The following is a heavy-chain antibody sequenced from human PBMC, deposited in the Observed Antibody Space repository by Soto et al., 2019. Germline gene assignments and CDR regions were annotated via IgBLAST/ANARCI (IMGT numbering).Heavy chain of an antibody. J-gene: IGHJ4*02. V-gene: IGHV3-23*01. CDR3: AKERATTTAFDY. Sequence: GGSLRLSCAASGFTFSRDGMSWVRQAPGKGLEWVSLITDNGRSTYYADSLKGRFTISRDNTKNTLFLQMNSLRAEDTAVYYCAKERATTTAFDYWGQGALVTVSS. D-gene: IGHD4-17*01. CDR1: GFTFSRDG. CDR2: ITDNGRST.